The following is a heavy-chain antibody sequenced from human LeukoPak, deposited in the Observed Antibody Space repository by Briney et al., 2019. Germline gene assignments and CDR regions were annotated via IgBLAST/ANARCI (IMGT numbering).Heavy chain of an antibody. CDR1: GFTFSSYS. V-gene: IGHV3-48*01. D-gene: IGHD1-26*01. Sequence: PGGSLRLSCAASGFTFSSYSMNWVRQAPGKGLEWVSYISSSSSTIYYADSVKGRFTISRDNAKNSLYLQMNSLRAEDTAVYYRARDFIVGAITPADALDIWGQGTMVTVSS. CDR3: ARDFIVGAITPADALDI. J-gene: IGHJ3*02. CDR2: ISSSSSTI.